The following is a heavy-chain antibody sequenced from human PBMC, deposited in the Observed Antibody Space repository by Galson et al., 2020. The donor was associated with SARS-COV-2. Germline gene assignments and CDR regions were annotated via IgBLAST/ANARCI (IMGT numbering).Heavy chain of an antibody. CDR2: IYWDDDK. Sequence: SGPTLEKPTQTLTLTCTFSGFSLSTSGVGVGWIRQPPGKALEWLALIYWDDDKRYSPSLKSRLTITKDTSKNQVVLTMTNMDPVDTATYYCAHSGGYSYGWGGYYFDYWGQGTLVTVSS. V-gene: IGHV2-5*02. D-gene: IGHD5-18*01. J-gene: IGHJ4*02. CDR3: AHSGGYSYGWGGYYFDY. CDR1: GFSLSTSGVG.